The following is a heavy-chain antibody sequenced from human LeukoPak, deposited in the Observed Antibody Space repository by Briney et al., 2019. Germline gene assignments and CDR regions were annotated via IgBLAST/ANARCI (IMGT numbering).Heavy chain of an antibody. V-gene: IGHV7-4-1*02. J-gene: IGHJ6*03. D-gene: IGHD4-17*01. Sequence: ASVKVSCKASGYTFTSYAMNWVRQAPGQGLEWMGWINTNTGNPTYAQGFTGRFVFSLDTSVSTAYLQISSLKAEDTAVYYCARGGAYGDYVGDYYYYMDVWGKGTTVTVSS. CDR3: ARGGAYGDYVGDYYYYMDV. CDR2: INTNTGNP. CDR1: GYTFTSYA.